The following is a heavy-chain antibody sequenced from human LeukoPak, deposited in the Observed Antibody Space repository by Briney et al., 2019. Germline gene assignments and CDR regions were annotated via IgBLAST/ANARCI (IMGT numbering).Heavy chain of an antibody. Sequence: SETLSLTCAVYGRSFSGYYWSWIRQPPGKGLEWIGEINHSGSTNYNPSLKSRVTISVDTSKNQFSLKLSSVTAADTAVYYCARGSGSPRIAAAGTDFDYWGQGTLVTVSS. CDR3: ARGSGSPRIAAAGTDFDY. CDR2: INHSGST. J-gene: IGHJ4*02. CDR1: GRSFSGYY. D-gene: IGHD6-13*01. V-gene: IGHV4-34*01.